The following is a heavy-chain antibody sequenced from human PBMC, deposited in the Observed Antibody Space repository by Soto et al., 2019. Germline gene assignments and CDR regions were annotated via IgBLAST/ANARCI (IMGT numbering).Heavy chain of an antibody. CDR1: GFTVSNNY. V-gene: IGHV3-53*05. J-gene: IGHJ4*02. Sequence: EVRLVETGGDLIQPGGSLRLSCAVSGFTVSNNYMYWVRQPPGKGLEWVSLIYSHGDTRYAGSVRGRFTVSRDNSKNTLYLQMISLRSEDTAVYYCARKTDSGGNGGFWGQGTLVTVSS. CDR3: ARKTDSGGNGGF. CDR2: IYSHGDT. D-gene: IGHD2-15*01.